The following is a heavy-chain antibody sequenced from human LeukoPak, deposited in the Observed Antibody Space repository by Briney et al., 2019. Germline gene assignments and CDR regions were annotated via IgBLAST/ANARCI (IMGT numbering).Heavy chain of an antibody. V-gene: IGHV4-59*12. CDR3: ARSKSYGDY. CDR2: IYYSGST. J-gene: IGHJ4*02. CDR1: GASISSYY. Sequence: PSETLSLTCTVSGASISSYYWTWIRQPPGKGLEWIGYIYYSGSTNYNPSLKSRATISVDTSKNQFSLKLSSVTAADTAVYYCARSKSYGDYWGQGTLVTVSS. D-gene: IGHD3-16*02.